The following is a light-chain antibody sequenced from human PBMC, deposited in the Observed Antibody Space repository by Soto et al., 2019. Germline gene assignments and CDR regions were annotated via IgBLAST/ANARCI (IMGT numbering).Light chain of an antibody. CDR1: SSNIGSST. V-gene: IGLV1-44*01. CDR2: SSN. Sequence: QSVLTQPPSASGTPGQSVTISCSGSSSNIGSSTVDWYQQLPGTAPKLLIYSSNQRPSGVPDRFSGSKSGTSASLAISGLQSDDEADYFCAAWDDSLNGLYVFGTGTKVTVL. CDR3: AAWDDSLNGLYV. J-gene: IGLJ1*01.